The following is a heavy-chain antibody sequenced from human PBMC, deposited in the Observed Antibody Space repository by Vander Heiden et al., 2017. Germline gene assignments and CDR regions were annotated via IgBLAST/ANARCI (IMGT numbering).Heavy chain of an antibody. Sequence: EVQLVESGGGLVQPGGSLRLSCAASGFTFSSYEMNWVRQAPGKGLEWVSYISSSGRTIYDADSVKGRFTISRDNAKNSLYMQMNGLRAEDTAVYYCARDDHGMDVWGQGTTVTVSS. V-gene: IGHV3-48*03. CDR3: ARDDHGMDV. CDR2: ISSSGRTI. J-gene: IGHJ6*02. CDR1: GFTFSSYE.